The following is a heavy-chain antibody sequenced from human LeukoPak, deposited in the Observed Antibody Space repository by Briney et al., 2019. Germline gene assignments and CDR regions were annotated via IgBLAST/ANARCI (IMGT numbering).Heavy chain of an antibody. J-gene: IGHJ4*02. CDR1: GYTFTGYY. CDR3: ARDYGSSWPIDY. V-gene: IGHV1-2*02. Sequence: GASVRVSCKASGYTFTGYYMHWVRQAPGQGLEWMGWINPNSGGTNYAQKFQGRVTMTRDTSISTAYMELSRLRSDDTAVYYCARDYGSSWPIDYWGQGTLVTVSS. D-gene: IGHD6-13*01. CDR2: INPNSGGT.